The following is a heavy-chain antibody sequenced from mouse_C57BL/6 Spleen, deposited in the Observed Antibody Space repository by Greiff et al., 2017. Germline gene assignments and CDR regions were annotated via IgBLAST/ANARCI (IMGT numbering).Heavy chain of an antibody. V-gene: IGHV14-2*01. J-gene: IGHJ3*01. Sequence: VHVKQSGAELVKPGASVKLSCTASGFNIKDYYMHWVKQRTEQGLEWIGRIDPEDGETKYAPKFQGKATITADTSSNTAYLQLSSLTSEDTAVYYCANYYSNAWFAYWGQGTLVTVSA. CDR3: ANYYSNAWFAY. CDR1: GFNIKDYY. CDR2: IDPEDGET. D-gene: IGHD2-5*01.